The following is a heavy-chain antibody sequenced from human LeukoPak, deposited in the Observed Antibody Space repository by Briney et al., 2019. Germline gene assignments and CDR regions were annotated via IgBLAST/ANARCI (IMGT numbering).Heavy chain of an antibody. CDR2: IWYDGSNK. CDR3: ARRDYYGSGRDYYYYGMDV. V-gene: IGHV3-33*01. J-gene: IGHJ6*02. CDR1: GFTFSSYG. Sequence: PGGSLRLSCAASGFTFSSYGMHWVRQAPGKGLEWVAVIWYDGSNKYYADSVKGRFTISRDNSKNTLYLQMNSLRAGDTAVYYCARRDYYGSGRDYYYYGMDVWGQGTTVTVSS. D-gene: IGHD3-10*01.